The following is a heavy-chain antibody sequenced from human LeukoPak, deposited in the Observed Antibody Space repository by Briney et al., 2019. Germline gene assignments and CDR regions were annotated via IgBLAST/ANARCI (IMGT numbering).Heavy chain of an antibody. V-gene: IGHV3-23*01. Sequence: GGSLRLSCAASGFPFSTYAMSWVRQAPGKGLEWVSAISGSGDSTYYADSVKGRFTISRDNSKNTLYLQMNSLRAEDTAVYYCAKEGSGYYGYFDYWGQGTLVTVSS. CDR3: AKEGSGYYGYFDY. D-gene: IGHD3-22*01. CDR1: GFPFSTYA. J-gene: IGHJ4*02. CDR2: ISGSGDST.